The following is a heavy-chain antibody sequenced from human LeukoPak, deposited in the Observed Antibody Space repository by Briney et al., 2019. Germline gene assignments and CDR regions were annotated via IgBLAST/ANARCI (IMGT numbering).Heavy chain of an antibody. J-gene: IGHJ1*01. CDR3: ATLRWEVAPTRAGPYFQH. CDR2: ISYDGSNK. D-gene: IGHD5-12*01. Sequence: GGSLRLSCAASGFTFSSYAMSWVRQAPGKGLEWVAVISYDGSNKYYADSVKGRFTISRDNSKNTLYLQMNSLRAEDTAVYYCATLRWEVAPTRAGPYFQHWGQGTLVTVSS. V-gene: IGHV3-30-3*01. CDR1: GFTFSSYA.